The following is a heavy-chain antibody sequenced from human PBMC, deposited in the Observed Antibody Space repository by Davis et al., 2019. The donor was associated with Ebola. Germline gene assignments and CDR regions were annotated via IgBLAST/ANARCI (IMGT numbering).Heavy chain of an antibody. CDR3: ARQHTAMGYFDY. CDR2: IYYSGST. Sequence: PSETLSLTCTVSGGSISSGDYYWSWIRQPPGKGLEWIGSIYYSGSTYYNPSLKSRVTISVDTSKNQFSLKVSSVTAADTAVYYCARQHTAMGYFDYWGQGTLVTVSS. D-gene: IGHD5-18*01. CDR1: GGSISSGDYY. V-gene: IGHV4-39*01. J-gene: IGHJ4*02.